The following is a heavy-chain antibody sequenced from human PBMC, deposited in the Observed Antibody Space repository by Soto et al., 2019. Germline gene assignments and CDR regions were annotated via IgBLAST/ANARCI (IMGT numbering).Heavy chain of an antibody. CDR2: IDSGGGPI. D-gene: IGHD6-19*01. CDR3: ARRTSGWYSDY. Sequence: EVQLVESGGGLVQPGGSLRLSCAASGFTFSSYSMIWVRQPPGKGLECISYIDSGGGPIYQTDSVKGRFTISRDNAKNSLYLQMNSLRGEDTAVYYCARRTSGWYSDYWGLGTLVTVSS. V-gene: IGHV3-48*01. CDR1: GFTFSSYS. J-gene: IGHJ4*02.